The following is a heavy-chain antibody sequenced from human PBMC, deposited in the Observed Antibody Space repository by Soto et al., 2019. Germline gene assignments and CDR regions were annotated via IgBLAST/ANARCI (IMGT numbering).Heavy chain of an antibody. V-gene: IGHV1-69*13. CDR1: GGTFSSYA. CDR3: ARALPHYSDSPPVGYFDY. CDR2: IIPIFGTA. D-gene: IGHD3-22*01. Sequence: GASVKVSCKASGGTFSSYAISWVRQAPGQGLEWMGGIIPIFGTANYAQKFQGRVTITADESTSTAYMELSSLRSEDTAVYYCARALPHYSDSPPVGYFDYWGQGTLVTVSS. J-gene: IGHJ4*02.